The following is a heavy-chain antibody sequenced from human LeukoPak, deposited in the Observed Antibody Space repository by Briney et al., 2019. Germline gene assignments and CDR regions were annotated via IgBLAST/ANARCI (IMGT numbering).Heavy chain of an antibody. Sequence: GGSLRLSCTASGFTFGDYAMTWVRQAPGKGLEWVGFIASESYGGTAEYAASVKGRFIISRDDSKSIAYLQMNSLRAEDTAVYYCARVPSSYGGGPFDYWGQGTLVTVSS. J-gene: IGHJ4*02. D-gene: IGHD4-23*01. CDR2: IASESYGGTA. V-gene: IGHV3-49*04. CDR3: ARVPSSYGGGPFDY. CDR1: GFTFGDYA.